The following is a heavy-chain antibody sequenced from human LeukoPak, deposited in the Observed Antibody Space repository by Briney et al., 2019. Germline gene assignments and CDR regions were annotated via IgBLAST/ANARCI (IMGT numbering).Heavy chain of an antibody. CDR1: GFTFSTYW. V-gene: IGHV3-7*01. CDR2: MRRDGDET. J-gene: IGHJ4*02. CDR3: ARLCWGIQLAGLDS. Sequence: GGSLRLSCSASGFTFSTYWMSWVRQAPGKGLEWVANMRRDGDETYYLDSVRGRFTISRDNAKNSLYLQMNSLRAEDTAVYYCARLCWGIQLAGLDSWGQGTLVTVFS. D-gene: IGHD3-10*02.